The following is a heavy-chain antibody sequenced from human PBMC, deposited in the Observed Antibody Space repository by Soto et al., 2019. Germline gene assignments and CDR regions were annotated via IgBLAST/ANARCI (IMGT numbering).Heavy chain of an antibody. Sequence: VQLVESGGGLVQPGRSLRLSCAASGFNFDDYVMHWVRQAPGEGLEWVSGITWNSGTIAYADSVKGRFTISRDNAQNSLYLQMNSLRPEDTALYYCAKDIAADSGSYFDCWGQGTLVTVSP. V-gene: IGHV3-9*01. CDR1: GFNFDDYV. D-gene: IGHD3-10*01. CDR3: AKDIAADSGSYFDC. CDR2: ITWNSGTI. J-gene: IGHJ4*02.